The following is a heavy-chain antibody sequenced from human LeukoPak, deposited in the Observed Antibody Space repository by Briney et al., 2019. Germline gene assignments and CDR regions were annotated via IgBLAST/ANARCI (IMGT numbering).Heavy chain of an antibody. D-gene: IGHD3-16*01. Sequence: GGSLRLSCAASGLTFSSYSMNWVRQAPGKGLEWVSYISGSSGTIYYADSVKGRFTISRDNAKSSLYLQMNSLRAEDTAVYYCARRSEFGVLYYMDVWGKGTTVTVSS. CDR1: GLTFSSYS. CDR2: ISGSSGTI. V-gene: IGHV3-48*01. CDR3: ARRSEFGVLYYMDV. J-gene: IGHJ6*03.